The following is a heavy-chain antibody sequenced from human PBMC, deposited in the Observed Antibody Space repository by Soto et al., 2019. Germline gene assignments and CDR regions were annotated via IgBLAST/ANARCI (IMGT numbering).Heavy chain of an antibody. CDR3: AKVKQGTIFGVALADY. CDR2: ISGSGGST. CDR1: GFTFSSYA. J-gene: IGHJ4*02. D-gene: IGHD3-3*01. V-gene: IGHV3-23*01. Sequence: GGSLRLSCAASGFTFSSYAMSWVRQAPGKGLEWVSAISGSGGSTYYADSVKGRFTISRDNSKNTLYLQMNSLRAEDRAVYYCAKVKQGTIFGVALADYWGQGTLVTAPQ.